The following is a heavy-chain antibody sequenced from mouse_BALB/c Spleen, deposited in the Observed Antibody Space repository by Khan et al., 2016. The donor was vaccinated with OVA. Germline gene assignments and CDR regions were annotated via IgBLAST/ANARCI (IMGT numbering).Heavy chain of an antibody. D-gene: IGHD3-3*01. CDR2: INPKNGGT. V-gene: IGHV1-18*01. J-gene: IGHJ4*01. CDR1: GYTFPEYT. CDR3: ARDAGRY. Sequence: VQLKHSGPELVKPGASVKISCKTSGYTFPEYTVHWVKQSLGKSLDWIGVINPKNGGTAYNQKFKGKATLTVDKSSSTAYMEFRSLTSEDSAVYYCARDAGRYWGQGTSVTVAS.